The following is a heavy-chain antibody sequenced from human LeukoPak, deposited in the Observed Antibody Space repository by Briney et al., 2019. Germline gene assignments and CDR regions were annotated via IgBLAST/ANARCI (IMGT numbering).Heavy chain of an antibody. CDR2: ISSSSSST. Sequence: GGSLRLSCAASGFTFSSFSMNWVRQAPGKGLEWISYISSSSSSTYYADSVKGRFTISRDNAKNSLYLQMNSLRAEDTAVYYCAKDHGVVRGYYNNWFDPGGQGTLVTVSA. J-gene: IGHJ5*02. CDR1: GFTFSSFS. D-gene: IGHD3-3*01. CDR3: AKDHGVVRGYYNNWFDP. V-gene: IGHV3-48*04.